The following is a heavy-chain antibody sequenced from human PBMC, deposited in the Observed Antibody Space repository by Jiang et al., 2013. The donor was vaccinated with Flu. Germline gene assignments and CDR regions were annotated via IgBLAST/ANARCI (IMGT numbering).Heavy chain of an antibody. CDR1: SVSSNSAA. Sequence: SVSSNSAAWNWIRQSPSRGLEWLGRTYYRSKWYNDYAVSVKSRITINPDTSKNQFSLQLNSVTPEDTAVYYCARARMAGFYYYYGMDVWGKGTTVTVSS. J-gene: IGHJ6*04. V-gene: IGHV6-1*01. CDR3: ARARMAGFYYYYGMDV. CDR2: TYYRSKWYN. D-gene: IGHD2-15*01.